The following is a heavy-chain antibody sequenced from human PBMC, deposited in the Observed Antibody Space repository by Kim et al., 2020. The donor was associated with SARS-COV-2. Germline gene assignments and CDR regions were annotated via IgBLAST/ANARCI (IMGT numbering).Heavy chain of an antibody. D-gene: IGHD3-22*01. V-gene: IGHV4-59*01. J-gene: IGHJ4*02. CDR3: ARGWYYYDSSGYRGGFDY. CDR1: GGSISSYY. Sequence: SETLSLTCTVSGGSISSYYWSWIRQPPGKGLEWIGYIYYSGSTNYNPSLKSRVTISVDTSKNQFSLKLSSVTAADTAVYYCARGWYYYDSSGYRGGFDYWCQGTLVTVSS. CDR2: IYYSGST.